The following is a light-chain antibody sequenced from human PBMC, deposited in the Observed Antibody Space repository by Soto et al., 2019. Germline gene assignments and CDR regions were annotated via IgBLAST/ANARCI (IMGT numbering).Light chain of an antibody. CDR1: SNIGASYN. Sequence: QSVLTQPPSVSGAPGQRVSISCSNIGASYNVHWYQQHPGTAPKLVIHGNTNRPSGVPDRFSDSKSGTSASLVITGLQPEDEADYYCQSYGSNRSWVFGGGTKLTVL. V-gene: IGLV1-40*01. J-gene: IGLJ3*02. CDR2: GNT. CDR3: QSYGSNRSWV.